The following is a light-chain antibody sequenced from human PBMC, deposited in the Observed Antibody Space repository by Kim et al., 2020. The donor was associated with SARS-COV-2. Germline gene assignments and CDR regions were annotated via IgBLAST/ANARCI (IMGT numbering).Light chain of an antibody. CDR3: QVWDSSSDHVV. CDR2: YDS. Sequence: APGKTARITCGGNNIGSKSVHWYQQKPGQAPVLVIYYDSDRPSVIPERFSGSNSGNTATLTISRVEAGDEADYYCQVWDSSSDHVVFGGGTQLTVL. J-gene: IGLJ2*01. CDR1: NIGSKS. V-gene: IGLV3-21*04.